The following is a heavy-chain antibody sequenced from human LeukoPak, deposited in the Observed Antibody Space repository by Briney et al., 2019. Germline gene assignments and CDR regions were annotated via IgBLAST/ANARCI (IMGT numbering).Heavy chain of an antibody. V-gene: IGHV1-24*01. D-gene: IGHD4-23*01. CDR2: FDPADGET. J-gene: IGHJ4*02. CDR3: AADGGGLSSVVTPRSSPFDY. Sequence: ASVKVSCKVSGHTLNELSMHWVRQAPGKGLEWMGGFDPADGETVYAHRFQGRLTMTEDTSTNTGYMELTSLRSEDTAVYYCAADGGGLSSVVTPRSSPFDYWGQGTLVTVSS. CDR1: GHTLNELS.